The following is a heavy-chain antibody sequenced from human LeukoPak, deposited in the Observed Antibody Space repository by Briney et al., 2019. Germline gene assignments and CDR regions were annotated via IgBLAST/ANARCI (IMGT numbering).Heavy chain of an antibody. CDR2: SNSDGSST. J-gene: IGHJ4*02. CDR1: GFSFSSYW. Sequence: PGGSLGLSCAASGFSFSSYWMHWVRQGPGKGLVWVSHSNSDGSSTGYADSVKGRFTISRDSAKNTLYLQMNSPRAEDTAVYYCAKILRFGSSGYPNDYWGQGTLVTVSS. V-gene: IGHV3-74*01. CDR3: AKILRFGSSGYPNDY. D-gene: IGHD3-22*01.